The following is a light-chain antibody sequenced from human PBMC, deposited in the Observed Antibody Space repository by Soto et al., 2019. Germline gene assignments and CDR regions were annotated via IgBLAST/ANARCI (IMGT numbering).Light chain of an antibody. J-gene: IGKJ1*01. V-gene: IGKV3-20*01. CDR2: GAS. Sequence: LTQSPGTLSLSTGERATLSCRASQSVSSSYLAWYQQKPGQAPRLLIYGASSRATGIPDRFSGSGSGTDFTLTISRLEPEDFAVYYCQQYGSPPQTFGQGTKGE. CDR1: QSVSSSY. CDR3: QQYGSPPQT.